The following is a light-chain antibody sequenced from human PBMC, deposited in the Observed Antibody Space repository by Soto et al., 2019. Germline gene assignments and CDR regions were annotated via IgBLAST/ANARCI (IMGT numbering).Light chain of an antibody. Sequence: SYELAQPPSWSVAPGQTASITCGGDNIGSKSVHWYQQKPGQAPVLVVYDDSDRPSGIPERFSGSNSGDTATLTLSRVEVGDEADYYCQVWDSRSDHYVFGTGTKVTVL. V-gene: IGLV3-21*02. CDR3: QVWDSRSDHYV. J-gene: IGLJ1*01. CDR1: NIGSKS. CDR2: DDS.